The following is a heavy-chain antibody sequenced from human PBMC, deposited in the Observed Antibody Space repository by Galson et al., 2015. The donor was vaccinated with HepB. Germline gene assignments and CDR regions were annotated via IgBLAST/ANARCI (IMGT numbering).Heavy chain of an antibody. Sequence: SLRLSCAASGFTLSRYVMYWVRQAPGKGLEWVALTSNDGASRYYADSVKGRFTISRDNPKNTLYLQMHSLRPADTAVYLCARGGTTEKLDSWGQGTLVTV. J-gene: IGHJ4*02. D-gene: IGHD1-1*01. V-gene: IGHV3-30-3*01. CDR3: ARGGTTEKLDS. CDR1: GFTLSRYV. CDR2: TSNDGASR.